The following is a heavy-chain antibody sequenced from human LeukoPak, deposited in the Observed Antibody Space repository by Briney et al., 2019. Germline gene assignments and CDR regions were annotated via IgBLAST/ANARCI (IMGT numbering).Heavy chain of an antibody. CDR2: ISGSGDNT. V-gene: IGHV3-23*01. J-gene: IGHJ3*02. D-gene: IGHD3-3*02. CDR3: AKDAHFPDDVLDI. CDR1: GFTFSSYA. Sequence: GGSLRLSCAASGFTFSSYAMSWVRQAPGKGLEWVSSISGSGDNTCYADSVKDRFSISRDNSKTTVSLQMNSLRAEDTAVYYCAKDAHFPDDVLDIWGQGTMVSVSS.